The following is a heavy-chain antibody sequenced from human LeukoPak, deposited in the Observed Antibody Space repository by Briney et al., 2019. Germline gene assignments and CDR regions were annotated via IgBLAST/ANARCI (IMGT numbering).Heavy chain of an antibody. CDR2: MSGNGLST. CDR1: GFTFNAFG. D-gene: IGHD2-21*01. CDR3: ARDSNDCGGDCFNWFDP. V-gene: IGHV3-23*01. J-gene: IGHJ5*02. Sequence: GGSLRLSCAASGFTFNAFGMSWVRQAPGRGLEWVSGMSGNGLSTNYADSVKGRFSISRDNSRNTLYLQMNSLSAEDTAVYYCARDSNDCGGDCFNWFDPWGQGTLVTVSS.